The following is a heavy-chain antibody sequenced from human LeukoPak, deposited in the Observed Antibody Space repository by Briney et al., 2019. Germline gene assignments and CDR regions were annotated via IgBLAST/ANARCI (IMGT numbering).Heavy chain of an antibody. Sequence: ASVKVSCKASGYTFTGYYMHWVRQAPGQGLEWMGWINPNSGGTNYAQKFQGRVTMTRDTSISTAYMELSSLRSEDTVVYYCARDDGSGWYPPDYYYYYMDVWGKGTTVTISS. J-gene: IGHJ6*03. D-gene: IGHD6-19*01. CDR2: INPNSGGT. V-gene: IGHV1-2*02. CDR3: ARDDGSGWYPPDYYYYYMDV. CDR1: GYTFTGYY.